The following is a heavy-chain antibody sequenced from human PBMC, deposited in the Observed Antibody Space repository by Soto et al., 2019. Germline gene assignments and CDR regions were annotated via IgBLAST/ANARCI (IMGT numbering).Heavy chain of an antibody. CDR1: GYTFTSYY. CDR3: ARAASYYFHS. CDR2: FNPSGGGT. D-gene: IGHD2-15*01. V-gene: IGHV1-46*01. Sequence: QVQLVQSGAEVKKPGASVKVSCKASGYTFTSYYIHWVRQAPGQGLEWMGRFNPSGGGTSYAQKFQGRVTMTRDTSTSTVYMELSSLRSEDTAVYYCARAASYYFHSWGQGTLVTVSS. J-gene: IGHJ4*02.